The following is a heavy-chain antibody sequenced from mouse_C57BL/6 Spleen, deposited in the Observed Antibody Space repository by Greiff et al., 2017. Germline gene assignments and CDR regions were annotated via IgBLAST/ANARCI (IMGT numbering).Heavy chain of an antibody. CDR2: ISSGSSTI. CDR3: ARSTMVTTYYFDY. J-gene: IGHJ2*01. D-gene: IGHD2-2*01. CDR1: GFTFSDYG. Sequence: EVMLVESGGGLVKPGGSLKLSCAASGFTFSDYGMHWVRQAPEKGLEWVAYISSGSSTIYYADTVKGRFTISRDNAKNTLFLQMTSLRSEDTAMYYCARSTMVTTYYFDYWGQGTTLTVSS. V-gene: IGHV5-17*01.